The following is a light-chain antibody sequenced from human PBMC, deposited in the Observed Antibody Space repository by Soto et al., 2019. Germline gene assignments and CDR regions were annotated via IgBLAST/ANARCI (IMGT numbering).Light chain of an antibody. Sequence: VLTQSPGTLSLSPGEKATLSCRASQSVGSNYLAWYQQQPGQAPRLLIYGASSRATDIPDRFSGSGSGTDFTLTISRLEPEDFAVYYCQQYSGPPWTFGQGTKMEI. CDR2: GAS. J-gene: IGKJ1*01. CDR3: QQYSGPPWT. V-gene: IGKV3-20*01. CDR1: QSVGSNY.